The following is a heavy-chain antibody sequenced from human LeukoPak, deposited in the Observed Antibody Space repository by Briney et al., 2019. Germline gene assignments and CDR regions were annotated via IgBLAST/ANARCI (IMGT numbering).Heavy chain of an antibody. V-gene: IGHV4-4*07. CDR2: IYSTGST. CDR3: ARGGSSSSVWFDP. CDR1: GGSISNSY. D-gene: IGHD6-6*01. Sequence: SETLSLTCTASGGSISNSYWSWIRQPAGEGLEYVGRIYSTGSTDYNPSLKSRVTMSVDTSKNQFSLNLRSVTAADTAVYYCARGGSSSSVWFDPWGPGTLVTVSS. J-gene: IGHJ5*02.